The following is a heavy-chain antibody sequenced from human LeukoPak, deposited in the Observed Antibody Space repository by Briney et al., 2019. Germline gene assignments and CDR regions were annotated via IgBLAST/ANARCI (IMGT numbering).Heavy chain of an antibody. Sequence: SETLSLTCAVYGGSFSGYYWSWIRQPPGKGLEWIGEINHSGSTNYNPSLKSRVTTSVDTSKNQFSLKLSSVTAADTAVYYCARRKSMIVATRMYYFDYWGQGTLVTVSS. D-gene: IGHD3-22*01. CDR1: GGSFSGYY. V-gene: IGHV4-34*01. CDR3: ARRKSMIVATRMYYFDY. CDR2: INHSGST. J-gene: IGHJ4*02.